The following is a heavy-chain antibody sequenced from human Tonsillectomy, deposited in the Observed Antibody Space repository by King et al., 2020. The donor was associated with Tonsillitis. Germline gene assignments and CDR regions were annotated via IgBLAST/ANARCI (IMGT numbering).Heavy chain of an antibody. J-gene: IGHJ6*02. CDR2: ISYDGSTI. D-gene: IGHD5-12*01. CDR1: GFTFSSYV. CDR3: AGVYRGYAWDYTYGMDV. Sequence: VQLVESGGGVAQPGRSLRLSCAASGFTFSSYVMYWVRQAPGKGLEWVAVISYDGSTIYYADSVKGRFTISRDNSKNTLYLQMKSLRVEETAVYYGAGVYRGYAWDYTYGMDVWGQGTTVTVSS. V-gene: IGHV3-30-3*01.